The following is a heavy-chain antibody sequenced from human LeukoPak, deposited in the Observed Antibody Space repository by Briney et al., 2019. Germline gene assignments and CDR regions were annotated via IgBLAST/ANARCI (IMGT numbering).Heavy chain of an antibody. CDR1: GFTFTSYS. CDR2: IGRDRSYM. CDR3: ARDFRGTIDS. J-gene: IGHJ4*02. V-gene: IGHV3-21*01. D-gene: IGHD1-7*01. Sequence: GGSLRLSCAASGFTFTSYSMNWVRQAPGKGLEWVSSIGRDRSYMYYADSVKGQFTISRDDAQNSLYLQLTSLRVEDTAIYYCARDFRGTIDSWGQGTLVTVSS.